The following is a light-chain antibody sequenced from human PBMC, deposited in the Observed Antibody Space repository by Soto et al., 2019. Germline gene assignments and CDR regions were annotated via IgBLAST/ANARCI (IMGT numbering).Light chain of an antibody. J-gene: IGKJ1*01. V-gene: IGKV3-20*01. CDR3: QHFGNSLWT. Sequence: EIVLTQSPGTLSLSPGERATLSCRASQSVASRNLAWYQQKSGQAPRLLIYGASSRAIHTPDRFSGSGSGTDFTLTISGLEPEDFEVYYCQHFGNSLWTFGQATKVDIK. CDR1: QSVASRN. CDR2: GAS.